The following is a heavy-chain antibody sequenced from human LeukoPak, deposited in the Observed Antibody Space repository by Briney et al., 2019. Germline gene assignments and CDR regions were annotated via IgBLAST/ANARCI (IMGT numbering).Heavy chain of an antibody. CDR3: ARMFQQLVNRYYYHVMDV. V-gene: IGHV3-7*01. CDR2: IKQDGSEKYYVDSDGSEK. D-gene: IGHD6-13*01. Sequence: GGSLRLSCAASGFTCSSYWMTWVRQAPGKGLEWVANIKQDGSEKYYVDSDGSEKYYVDSVKGRFTISRDNAKNSLYLQMNSLRAVDTAVYYCARMFQQLVNRYYYHVMDVWGQGTTVTVSS. CDR1: GFTCSSYW. J-gene: IGHJ6*02.